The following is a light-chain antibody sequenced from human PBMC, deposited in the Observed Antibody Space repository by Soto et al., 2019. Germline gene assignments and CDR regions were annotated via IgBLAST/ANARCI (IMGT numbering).Light chain of an antibody. CDR2: GAS. CDR3: QQYGNSLLT. CDR1: QSVSSSY. V-gene: IGKV3-20*01. Sequence: EIVLTQSPGTLSLSPGERATFSCRASQSVSSSYLAWYQQKPGQAPILLIYGASSRATGIPYRFSGSGSGTDFTLTISRLEPEDFAEYYCQQYGNSLLTFGPGTKVDIK. J-gene: IGKJ3*01.